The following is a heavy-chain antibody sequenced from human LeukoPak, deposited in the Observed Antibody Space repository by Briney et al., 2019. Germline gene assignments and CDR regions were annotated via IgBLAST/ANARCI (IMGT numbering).Heavy chain of an antibody. V-gene: IGHV1-8*02. CDR2: INPNSGNT. CDR3: ARIRKMTTVTNPFGY. D-gene: IGHD4-17*01. J-gene: IGHJ4*02. Sequence: ASVKVSCKASGYTFTGYYMHWVRQAPGQGLEWMGWINPNSGNTGYAQKFQGRVTMTRNTSISTAYMELSSLRSEDTAVYYCARIRKMTTVTNPFGYWGQGTLVTVSS. CDR1: GYTFTGYY.